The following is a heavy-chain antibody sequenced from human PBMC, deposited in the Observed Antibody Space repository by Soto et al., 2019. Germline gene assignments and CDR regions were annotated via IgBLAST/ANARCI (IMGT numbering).Heavy chain of an antibody. D-gene: IGHD3-22*01. J-gene: IGHJ3*02. CDR1: GDSISNYY. Sequence: SETLSLTCTVSGDSISNYYWSWIRQPPGKGLEWIGYIYHSGSTYYNPSLKSRVTISVDTSKNQFSLKLSSVTAADTAVYYCARLLYYYDSSGYSARPDAFDIWGQGTMVTVSS. CDR2: IYHSGST. CDR3: ARLLYYYDSSGYSARPDAFDI. V-gene: IGHV4-59*08.